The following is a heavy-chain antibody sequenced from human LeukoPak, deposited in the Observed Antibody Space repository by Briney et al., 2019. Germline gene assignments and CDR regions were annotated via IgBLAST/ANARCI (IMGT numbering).Heavy chain of an antibody. V-gene: IGHV3-48*04. Sequence: GGSLRLSCAASGFTFSSYSMNWVRQAPGKGLEWVSYISSSSSTIYYADSVKGRFTISRDNAKNSPYLQMNSLRAEDTAVYYCASGEPANYWGQGTLVTDSS. J-gene: IGHJ4*02. D-gene: IGHD1-14*01. CDR1: GFTFSSYS. CDR3: ASGEPANY. CDR2: ISSSSSTI.